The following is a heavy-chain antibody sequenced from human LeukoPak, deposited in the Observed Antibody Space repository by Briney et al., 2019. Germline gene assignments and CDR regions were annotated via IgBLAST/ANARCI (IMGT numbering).Heavy chain of an antibody. CDR3: ARGYTYYDFWSGYRPDAFDI. J-gene: IGHJ3*02. D-gene: IGHD3-3*01. CDR2: TYYRSEWYN. V-gene: IGHV6-1*01. Sequence: SQTLSLTCAISGDSVSSNCAAWNWIRQSPSRGLEWLGRTYYRSEWYNDYAVSVKSRITINPDTSKNQFSLQLNSVTPEDTALYYCARGYTYYDFWSGYRPDAFDIWGQGTMVTVSS. CDR1: GDSVSSNCAA.